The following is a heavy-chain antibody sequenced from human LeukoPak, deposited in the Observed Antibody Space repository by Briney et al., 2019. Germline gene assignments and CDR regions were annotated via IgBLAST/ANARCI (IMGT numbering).Heavy chain of an antibody. CDR3: ASPFDY. CDR2: ISSDSSTI. J-gene: IGHJ4*02. Sequence: PGGSLRLSCAASGFAFSTYSMNWVRQAPGKGLEWVSYISSDSSTIYYADSVKGRFTISRDNAKKSLYLQMNSLRAEDTAVYYCASPFDYWGQGTLVTVSS. V-gene: IGHV3-48*01. CDR1: GFAFSTYS.